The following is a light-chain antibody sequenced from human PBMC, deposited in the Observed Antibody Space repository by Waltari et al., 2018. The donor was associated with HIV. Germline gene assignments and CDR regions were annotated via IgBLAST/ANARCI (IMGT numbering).Light chain of an antibody. V-gene: IGLV2-14*01. CDR2: DVS. Sequence: QSALTQPASVSGSPGQSITISCTGTSSDVGGYDYVSWYQQDPGKAPKVIIYDVSKRPSGVSNLFSGSKSGNTASLTISGLQAEDEADYYCSSYTTGSTLVFGGGTTVTVL. CDR1: SSDVGGYDY. J-gene: IGLJ3*02. CDR3: SSYTTGSTLV.